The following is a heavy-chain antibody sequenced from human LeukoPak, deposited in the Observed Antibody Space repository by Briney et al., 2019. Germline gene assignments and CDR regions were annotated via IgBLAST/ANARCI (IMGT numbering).Heavy chain of an antibody. J-gene: IGHJ6*02. Sequence: SVKVSCKASGGTFSSYAISWVRQAPGQGLEWMGGIIPIFGTANYAQKFQGRVTITADESTSTAYMELSSLRSEDTAVYYCAREDCSSTSCYYYYGMDVWGQGTTVTVSS. CDR1: GGTFSSYA. CDR3: AREDCSSTSCYYYYGMDV. CDR2: IIPIFGTA. D-gene: IGHD2-2*01. V-gene: IGHV1-69*13.